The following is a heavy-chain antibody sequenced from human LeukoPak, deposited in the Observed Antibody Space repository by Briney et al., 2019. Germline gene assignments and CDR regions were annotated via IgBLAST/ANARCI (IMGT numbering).Heavy chain of an antibody. CDR3: ARTYSGHGLGGDWFDP. J-gene: IGHJ5*02. D-gene: IGHD5-12*01. CDR2: ISTYNGNT. V-gene: IGHV1-18*01. CDR1: GYTFTNYG. Sequence: ASVKVSCKASGYTFTNYGISWVRQAPGQGLEWMGWISTYNGNTDYIQKLQGRVSMTTDASTSTAYMELRSLRSDDTAVYYCARTYSGHGLGGDWFDPWGQGTLVTVSS.